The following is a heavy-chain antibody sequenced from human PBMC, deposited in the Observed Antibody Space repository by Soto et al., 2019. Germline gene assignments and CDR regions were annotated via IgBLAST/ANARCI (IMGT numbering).Heavy chain of an antibody. CDR1: GGTFSRHA. J-gene: IGHJ5*02. CDR2: IIPLFGTT. CDR3: ARAAIHGSSWYFWFDP. V-gene: IGHV1-69*01. D-gene: IGHD6-13*01. Sequence: QVQLVQSGSEVKMPGSSVKVSCKTSGGTFSRHAINWVRQAPGQGLEWRGGIIPLFGTTNYAQKFKGRVTISAGESTSTADMEQSSLTSEDAAVYYCARAAIHGSSWYFWFDPWGQGTLVTVSS.